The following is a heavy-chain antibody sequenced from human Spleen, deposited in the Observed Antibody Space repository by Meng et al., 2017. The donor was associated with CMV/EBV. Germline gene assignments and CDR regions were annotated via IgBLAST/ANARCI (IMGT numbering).Heavy chain of an antibody. J-gene: IGHJ4*02. D-gene: IGHD1-20*01. CDR3: ARGRYNWNY. CDR1: GGSFSGYY. V-gene: IGHV4-34*01. Sequence: TLSLTCAVYGGSFSGYYWSWIRQHPGKGLEWIGEINHSGSTNYNPSLKSRVTISVDTSKNQFSLKLSSVTAADTAVYYCARGRYNWNYWGQGTLVTVSS. CDR2: INHSGST.